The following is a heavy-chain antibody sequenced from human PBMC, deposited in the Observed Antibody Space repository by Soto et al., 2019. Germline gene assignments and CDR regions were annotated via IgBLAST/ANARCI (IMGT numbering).Heavy chain of an antibody. V-gene: IGHV1-69*13. CDR1: GGTFSSYA. CDR2: IIPIFGTA. CDR3: ARSLTGTYYYYGMDV. Sequence: EASVKVSCKASGGTFSSYAISWVRQAPGQGLEWMGGIIPIFGTANYAQKFQGRVTITADESTSTAYMELSSLRSEDTAVYYCARSLTGTYYYYGMDVWGQGTTVTVSS. D-gene: IGHD1-20*01. J-gene: IGHJ6*02.